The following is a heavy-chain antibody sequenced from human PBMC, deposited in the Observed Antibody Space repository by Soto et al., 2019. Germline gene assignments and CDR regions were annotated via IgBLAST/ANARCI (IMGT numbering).Heavy chain of an antibody. D-gene: IGHD6-19*01. J-gene: IGHJ6*03. CDR3: ARHGPPYSSGWYYYYYYYMDV. Sequence: QLQLQESGPGLVKPSGTLSLTCTVSGGSISSSSYYWGWIRQPPGKGLEWIGSIYYSGSTYYNPSLKSRVTISVDTSKNQFSLKLSSVTAADTAVYYCARHGPPYSSGWYYYYYYYMDVWGKGTTVTVSS. CDR1: GGSISSSSYY. V-gene: IGHV4-39*01. CDR2: IYYSGST.